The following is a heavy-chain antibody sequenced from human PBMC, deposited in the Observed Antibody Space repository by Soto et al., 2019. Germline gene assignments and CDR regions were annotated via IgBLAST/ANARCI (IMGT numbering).Heavy chain of an antibody. CDR2: INPKSGGT. V-gene: IGHV1-2*04. CDR1: GYSFTDYH. CDR3: ARVGASSSSWFFDY. J-gene: IGHJ4*02. Sequence: ASVKVSCKASGYSFTDYHIHWVRQAPGQGLEWLGRINPKSGGTSTAQKFQGWVTMTTDTSISTASMELSSLRSEDTAVYYCARVGASSSSWFFDYWGQGTLVTVSS. D-gene: IGHD6-6*01.